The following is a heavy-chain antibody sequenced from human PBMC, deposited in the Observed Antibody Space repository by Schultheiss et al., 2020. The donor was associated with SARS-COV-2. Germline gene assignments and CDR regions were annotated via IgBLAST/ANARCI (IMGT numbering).Heavy chain of an antibody. Sequence: GGSLRLSCAASGFSFSSYAMSWVRQAPGKGLEWVSGISGNGGSTHYADPVEGRFTISRDNSKNTVYLQMNSLRAEDTAIYYCAKEAAATTGTSDWFDPWGQGNVVTVSS. J-gene: IGHJ5*02. CDR2: ISGNGGST. V-gene: IGHV3-23*01. CDR3: AKEAAATTGTSDWFDP. CDR1: GFSFSSYA. D-gene: IGHD6-13*01.